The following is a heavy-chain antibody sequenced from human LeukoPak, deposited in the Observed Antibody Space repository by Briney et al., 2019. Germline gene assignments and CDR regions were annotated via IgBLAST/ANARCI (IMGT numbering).Heavy chain of an antibody. J-gene: IGHJ4*02. CDR3: ARLQWGPRVWYYFDY. D-gene: IGHD4-11*01. CDR2: IYTSGST. V-gene: IGHV4-4*07. CDR1: GGSISSYY. Sequence: PSETLSLTCTVSGGSISSYYWSWIRQPAGKGLEWIGRIYTSGSTNYNPPLKSRVTMSVDTSKNQFSLKLSSVTAADTAVYYCARLQWGPRVWYYFDYWGQGTLVTVSS.